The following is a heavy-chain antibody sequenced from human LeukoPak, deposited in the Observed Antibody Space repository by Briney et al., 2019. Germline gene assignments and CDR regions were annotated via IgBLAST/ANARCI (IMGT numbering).Heavy chain of an antibody. V-gene: IGHV4-31*03. Sequence: SETLSLTCTVSGGSISSGGYYWSWIRQHPGKGLEWIGYIYYSGSTYYNPSLKSRVTISVDTSKNQFSPKLSSVTAADTAVYCCARVGYCSSTSCNDYWGQGTLVTVSS. D-gene: IGHD2-2*01. J-gene: IGHJ4*02. CDR1: GGSISSGGYY. CDR2: IYYSGST. CDR3: ARVGYCSSTSCNDY.